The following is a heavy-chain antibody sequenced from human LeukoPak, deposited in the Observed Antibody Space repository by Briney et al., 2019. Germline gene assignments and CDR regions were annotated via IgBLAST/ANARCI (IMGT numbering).Heavy chain of an antibody. Sequence: PGGSLRLSCAASGFTFSVYYKSWIRQAPGKGLEWVSYICCSGRTIYYADSVKGRFTISRDNAKSSLYLQMNSLRAEDTAVYYRARDRVGDWEYFDYWGQGTLVTASS. J-gene: IGHJ4*02. D-gene: IGHD1-26*01. CDR2: ICCSGRTI. CDR1: GFTFSVYY. CDR3: ARDRVGDWEYFDY. V-gene: IGHV3-11*01.